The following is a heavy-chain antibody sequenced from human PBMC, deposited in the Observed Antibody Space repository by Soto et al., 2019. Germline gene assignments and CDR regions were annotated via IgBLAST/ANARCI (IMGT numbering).Heavy chain of an antibody. V-gene: IGHV5-51*01. J-gene: IGHJ4*02. Sequence: PWESLKISCKGSGYYFRSYWIGWVRQMPGKGLEWMGIFYPGDSDTRYSPSFHGQVTISADRSISTAYLQWSSLKPSDTAMYYCARQGNGAEGLDYWGQGTLVTVSS. CDR2: FYPGDSDT. CDR1: GYYFRSYW. CDR3: ARQGNGAEGLDY. D-gene: IGHD4-17*01.